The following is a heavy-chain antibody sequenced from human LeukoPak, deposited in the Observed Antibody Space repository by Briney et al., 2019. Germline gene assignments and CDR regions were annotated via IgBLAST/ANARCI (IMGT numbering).Heavy chain of an antibody. Sequence: GGSLRLSCAASGFTVSSNYMSWVRQAPGKGLEWVSVIYSGGSTYYADSVRGRFTISRDNSKNTLYLQMNSLRAEDTAVYYCAREMMVRGVRAFDIWGQGTMVTVSS. CDR2: IYSGGST. CDR3: AREMMVRGVRAFDI. D-gene: IGHD3-10*01. V-gene: IGHV3-53*01. J-gene: IGHJ3*02. CDR1: GFTVSSNY.